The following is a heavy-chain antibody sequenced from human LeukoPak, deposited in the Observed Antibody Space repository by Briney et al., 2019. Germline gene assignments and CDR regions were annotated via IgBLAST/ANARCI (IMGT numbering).Heavy chain of an antibody. CDR1: GGSISSYY. CDR2: IYYSGST. V-gene: IGHV4-59*01. CDR3: ARTTEGGYTYDYFYYYYTDV. Sequence: SETLSLTCTVSGGSISSYYWSRIRQPPGKGLEWIGYIYYSGSTNYNPSLKSRVTISVDTSKNQFSLKLSSVTAADTAVYYCARTTEGGYTYDYFYYYYTDVWGKGTTVTISS. J-gene: IGHJ6*03. D-gene: IGHD5-18*01.